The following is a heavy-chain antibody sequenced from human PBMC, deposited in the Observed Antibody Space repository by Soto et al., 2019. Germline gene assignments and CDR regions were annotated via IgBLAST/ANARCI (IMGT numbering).Heavy chain of an antibody. D-gene: IGHD2-2*01. CDR2: ISGSGGST. V-gene: IGHV3-23*01. J-gene: IGHJ6*03. CDR3: AKDYCSSTSCHPYYYYYRDV. Sequence: GGSLRLSCAASGFTFSSYATSWVRQAPGKGLEWVSAISGSGGSTYYADSVKGRCTISRDNSKNTLYLQKNSLRAEDTAVYYCAKDYCSSTSCHPYYYYYRDVWGKGTTVTVSS. CDR1: GFTFSSYA.